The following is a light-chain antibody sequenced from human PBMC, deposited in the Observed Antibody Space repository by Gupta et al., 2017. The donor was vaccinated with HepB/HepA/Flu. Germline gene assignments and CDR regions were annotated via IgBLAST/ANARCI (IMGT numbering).Light chain of an antibody. V-gene: IGKV3-15*01. J-gene: IGKJ3*01. CDR1: QSVSSN. CDR2: YAS. CDR3: QRQNDSYPFT. Sequence: VMKQSPATLSVSPAASATLSCRASQSVSSNLAWYQQKPRQAHCILIYYASTRATDIPARVLGSGCGTGSSPIIIIRQLADVSVDYWQRQNDSYPFTFGQGTKVDIK.